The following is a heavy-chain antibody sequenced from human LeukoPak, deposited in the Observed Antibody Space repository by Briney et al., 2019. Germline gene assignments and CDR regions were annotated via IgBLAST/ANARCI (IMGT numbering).Heavy chain of an antibody. CDR2: IYPGDSDT. CDR1: GYSFTNYW. J-gene: IGHJ4*02. Sequence: ESLKISRKGSGYSFTNYWIGWVRQMPGKGLEWMGIIYPGDSDTSYSPPFQGQVTISAYQSISTAYLQCTSLKASDTAMYYCAMLSYGLDFWGQGNLVIVSS. V-gene: IGHV5-51*01. D-gene: IGHD5-18*01. CDR3: AMLSYGLDF.